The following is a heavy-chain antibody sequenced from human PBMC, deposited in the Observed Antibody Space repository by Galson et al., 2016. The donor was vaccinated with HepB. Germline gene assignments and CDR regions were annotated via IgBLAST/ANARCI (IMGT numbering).Heavy chain of an antibody. J-gene: IGHJ6*02. V-gene: IGHV4-34*01. CDR2: INHSGTT. CDR3: ARGLRNDFWSGYYYGVDV. D-gene: IGHD3-3*01. Sequence: LSLTCAVYGGSLSGFCWSWIRQPPGKGLEWIGEINHSGTTKYNPSLKSRVIISLETSKNQFSLGLSPVTAADTAVYYCARGLRNDFWSGYYYGVDVWGQGTTVTVSS. CDR1: GGSLSGFC.